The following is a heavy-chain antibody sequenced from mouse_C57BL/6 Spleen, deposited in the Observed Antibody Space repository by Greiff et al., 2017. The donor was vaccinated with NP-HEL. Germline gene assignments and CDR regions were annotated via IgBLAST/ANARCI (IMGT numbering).Heavy chain of an antibody. Sequence: EVQLQQSVAELVRPGASVKLSCTASGFNIKNIYMHWVKQRPEQGLEWIGRIDPANGNTKYAPKFQGKATITADTSSNTAYLQLSSLTSEDTAIYYCARSGGNSLAYWGQGTLVTVSA. J-gene: IGHJ3*01. D-gene: IGHD2-1*01. CDR1: GFNIKNIY. CDR2: IDPANGNT. V-gene: IGHV14-3*01. CDR3: ARSGGNSLAY.